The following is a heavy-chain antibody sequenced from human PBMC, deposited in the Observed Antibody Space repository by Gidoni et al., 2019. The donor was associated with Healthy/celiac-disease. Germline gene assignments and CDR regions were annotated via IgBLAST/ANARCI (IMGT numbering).Heavy chain of an antibody. CDR3: AKENWFPAAEYYYYGMDV. CDR2: LSGSGGST. Sequence: EVQLLESGGGLVQPVGSLRLSCAASGFTFSSYAMSWVRQAPGKGLEWVSALSGSGGSTYYADSVKGRFTISRDNSKNTLYLQMNSLRAEDTAVYYCAKENWFPAAEYYYYGMDVWGQGTTVTVSS. CDR1: GFTFSSYA. J-gene: IGHJ6*02. V-gene: IGHV3-23*01. D-gene: IGHD3-9*01.